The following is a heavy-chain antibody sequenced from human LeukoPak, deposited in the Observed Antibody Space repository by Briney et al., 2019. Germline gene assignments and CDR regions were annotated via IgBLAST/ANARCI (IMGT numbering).Heavy chain of an antibody. J-gene: IGHJ4*02. Sequence: PSGTLSLTCAVSGDSISSDIWWNWVRQPPGKGLEWIGEIHHSGGINYNPSLKSRVTISLDKSKNQFSLKLSSVTAADTAVYYCARDQQLGNFDYWGQGTLVTVSS. V-gene: IGHV4-4*02. CDR2: IHHSGGI. CDR1: GDSISSDIW. CDR3: ARDQQLGNFDY. D-gene: IGHD6-13*01.